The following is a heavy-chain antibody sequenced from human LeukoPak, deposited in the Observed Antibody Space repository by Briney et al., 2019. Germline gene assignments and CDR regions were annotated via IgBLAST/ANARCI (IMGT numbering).Heavy chain of an antibody. Sequence: VASVKVSCKASGGTFSSYAISWVRQAPGQGLEWMGGIIPIFGTANYAQTFQGRVTITTDESTSTAYMELSSLRSEDTAVYYCARVVLDGYNYHYFDYWGQGTLVTVSS. CDR3: ARVVLDGYNYHYFDY. J-gene: IGHJ4*02. D-gene: IGHD5-24*01. CDR1: GGTFSSYA. V-gene: IGHV1-69*05. CDR2: IIPIFGTA.